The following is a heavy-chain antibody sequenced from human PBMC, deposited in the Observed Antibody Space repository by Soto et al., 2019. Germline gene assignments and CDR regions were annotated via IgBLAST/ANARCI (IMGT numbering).Heavy chain of an antibody. D-gene: IGHD3-16*01. CDR1: GFTFSNYG. Sequence: QVQLVESGGGVVQPGMTLRLSCAASGFTFSNYGMHWVRQAPGRGLEWVAIISYDGSNKYYADSMKGRFTISRDNSKNTLYLQMSSLTAQDTALYYCAKDLTSLYDYVDDAFDIWGQGTMVTVSS. CDR2: ISYDGSNK. V-gene: IGHV3-30*18. J-gene: IGHJ3*02. CDR3: AKDLTSLYDYVDDAFDI.